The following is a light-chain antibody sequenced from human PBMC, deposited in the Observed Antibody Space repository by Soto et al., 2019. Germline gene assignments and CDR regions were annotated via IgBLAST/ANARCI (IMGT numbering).Light chain of an antibody. V-gene: IGKV1-12*01. J-gene: IGKJ3*01. CDR1: QDISRW. CDR3: QQADSFTT. Sequence: DIQMTQSPSSVSASVGDRVTITCRASQDISRWLAWYQQKPGKAPKLLIYAASSLQSGVPSRFSGSGSGTEFTLTISSLQPEDFATYYCQQADSFTTFGPGTKVDIK. CDR2: AAS.